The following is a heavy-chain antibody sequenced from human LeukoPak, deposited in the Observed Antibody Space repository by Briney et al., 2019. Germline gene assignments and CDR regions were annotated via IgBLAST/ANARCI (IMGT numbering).Heavy chain of an antibody. CDR3: ARGGYYDSSGYYYARWFDY. D-gene: IGHD3-22*01. J-gene: IGHJ4*02. Sequence: GASVKVSCKASGYTFISYAISWVRQAPGQGLEWMGWISPYNGNTKYAQKFQGRVTMTTDTSTSTAYMELRSLRSDDTAVYYCARGGYYDSSGYYYARWFDYWGQGTLVTVSS. CDR1: GYTFISYA. CDR2: ISPYNGNT. V-gene: IGHV1-18*04.